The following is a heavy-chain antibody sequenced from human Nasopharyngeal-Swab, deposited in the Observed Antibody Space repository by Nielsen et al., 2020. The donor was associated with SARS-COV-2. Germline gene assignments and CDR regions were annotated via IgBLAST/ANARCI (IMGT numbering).Heavy chain of an antibody. D-gene: IGHD2-2*01. CDR3: AKRLSCTSTSCYAFDY. J-gene: IGHJ4*02. Sequence: GASLKISCTASGFTFTTYAMSWVRQAPGKGLEWVSAISGIGDRTYYADSVQGRFTISRDNSKNTLCLQMNSLRAEDTAVYYCAKRLSCTSTSCYAFDYWGQGTLVTVSS. V-gene: IGHV3-23*01. CDR2: ISGIGDRT. CDR1: GFTFTTYA.